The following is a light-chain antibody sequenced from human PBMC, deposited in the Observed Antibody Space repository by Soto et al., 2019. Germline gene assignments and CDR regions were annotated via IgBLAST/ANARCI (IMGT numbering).Light chain of an antibody. CDR2: ASS. CDR1: SSNIGAGYD. CDR3: QSYDSSLSGVV. Sequence: QLVLTQPPSVSGAPGQGVTISCTGASSNIGAGYDVHWYHQIPGTAPKLLMYASSNRPSGVPDRFSGSKSGTSASLAITGLQAEDEGEYYCQSYDSSLSGVVFGGGTQLTVL. J-gene: IGLJ7*01. V-gene: IGLV1-40*01.